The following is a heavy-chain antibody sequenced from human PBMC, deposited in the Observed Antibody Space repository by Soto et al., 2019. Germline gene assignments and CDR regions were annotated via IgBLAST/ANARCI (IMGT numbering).Heavy chain of an antibody. CDR3: AKVIVLGASTLEY. V-gene: IGHV3-23*01. Sequence: EQVLESGGGLVQPGGSLRLSCEASGFMFNHYAMAWVRQTPGKGLEWVSVISGSTGTTYYADSVKGRFTISRDNSKNTVYLQISSLRVEDSALYSCAKVIVLGASTLEYWGPGTRVTVSS. CDR2: ISGSTGTT. CDR1: GFMFNHYA. J-gene: IGHJ4*02. D-gene: IGHD6-6*01.